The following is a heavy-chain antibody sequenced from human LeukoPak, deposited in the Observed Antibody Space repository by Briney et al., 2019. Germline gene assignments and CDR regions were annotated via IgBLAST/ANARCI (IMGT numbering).Heavy chain of an antibody. J-gene: IGHJ4*02. V-gene: IGHV3-30*02. Sequence: PGGSLRLSCAASGFTFSSYGMHWVRQAPGKGLEWVAFIRYDGSNKYYADSVKGRLTISRDNSKNTLYLQMNSLRAEDTAVYYCAKVVYSSGWYYFDYWGQGTLVTVSS. CDR3: AKVVYSSGWYYFDY. CDR1: GFTFSSYG. D-gene: IGHD6-19*01. CDR2: IRYDGSNK.